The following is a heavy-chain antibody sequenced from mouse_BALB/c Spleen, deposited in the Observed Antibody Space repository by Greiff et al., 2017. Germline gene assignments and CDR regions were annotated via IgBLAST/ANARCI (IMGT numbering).Heavy chain of an antibody. CDR2: ISSGGSYT. V-gene: IGHV5-6-4*01. J-gene: IGHJ2*01. Sequence: DVKLVESGGGLVKPGGSLKLSCAASGFTFSSYTMSWVRQTPEKRLEWVATISSGGSYTYYPDSVKGRFTISRDNAKNTLYLQMSSLKSEDTAMYYCTREGGNLFDYWGQGTTLTVSS. CDR1: GFTFSSYT. CDR3: TREGGNLFDY. D-gene: IGHD1-1*02.